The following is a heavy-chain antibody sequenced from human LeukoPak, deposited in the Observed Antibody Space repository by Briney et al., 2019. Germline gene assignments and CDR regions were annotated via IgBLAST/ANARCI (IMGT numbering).Heavy chain of an antibody. J-gene: IGHJ4*02. CDR1: GYTLTELP. CDR3: ATDLAMVRGVIGGDY. D-gene: IGHD3-10*01. CDR2: FDPEDGET. Sequence: ASVKVSCKVSGYTLTELPMHWVRQAPGKGLEWMGGFDPEDGETIYAQKFQGRVTMTEDTSTDTAYMELSSLTSDDTAVYYCATDLAMVRGVIGGDYWGQGALVTVSS. V-gene: IGHV1-24*01.